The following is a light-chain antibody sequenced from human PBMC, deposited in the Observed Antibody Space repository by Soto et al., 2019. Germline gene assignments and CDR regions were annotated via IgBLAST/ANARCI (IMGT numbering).Light chain of an antibody. V-gene: IGKV1-5*03. J-gene: IGKJ3*01. Sequence: DIQMTQSPSTLSASVGDRVTLTCRASQSISSWLAWYQQKPGKAPKLLIYKASSLESGVPSRFSGSGSGTEFTLTISSLQPEDFATYYCPQYYSYPFTFDPGTKVDIK. CDR3: PQYYSYPFT. CDR2: KAS. CDR1: QSISSW.